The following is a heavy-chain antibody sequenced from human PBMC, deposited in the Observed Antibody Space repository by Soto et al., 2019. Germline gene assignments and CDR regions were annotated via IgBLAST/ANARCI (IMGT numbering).Heavy chain of an antibody. D-gene: IGHD3-10*01. V-gene: IGHV4-4*02. CDR1: GGSISSSNW. CDR3: ARDRPGISLIRAVKTYNYFDP. CDR2: IYHSGST. Sequence: SETLSLTCAVYGGSISSSNWWSWVRQPPGKGLEWIGEIYHSGSTNYNPSLKSRVTISVDKSKNQFSLKLSSVTAADTAIYYCARDRPGISLIRAVKTYNYFDPWGQGTLVTVSS. J-gene: IGHJ5*02.